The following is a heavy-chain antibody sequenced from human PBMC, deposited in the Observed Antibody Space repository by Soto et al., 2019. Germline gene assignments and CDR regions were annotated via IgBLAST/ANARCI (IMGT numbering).Heavy chain of an antibody. D-gene: IGHD3-10*01. Sequence: QVQLQQWGAGLLKPSETLSLTCAVYGGSFSGYYWSWIRQPPGKGLEWIGEINHSGSTNYNPSLKSRVTISVDTSKNQFSLKLSSVTAADTAVYYCARARPRITMVRGVTLDYWGQGTLVTVSS. CDR3: ARARPRITMVRGVTLDY. CDR1: GGSFSGYY. J-gene: IGHJ4*02. CDR2: INHSGST. V-gene: IGHV4-34*01.